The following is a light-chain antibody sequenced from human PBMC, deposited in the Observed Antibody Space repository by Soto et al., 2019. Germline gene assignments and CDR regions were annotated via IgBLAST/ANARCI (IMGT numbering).Light chain of an antibody. CDR1: QSISSW. CDR3: QQYDNYKPLT. J-gene: IGKJ4*01. Sequence: DTQITQSPSTLSASVGDRVSITCRASQSISSWLAWYQQKPGKAPNLLIYDASSLETGVPSRFSGSGSGTEFTLNISSLQPDDFATSYCQQYDNYKPLTFGGGTKVEIK. V-gene: IGKV1-5*01. CDR2: DAS.